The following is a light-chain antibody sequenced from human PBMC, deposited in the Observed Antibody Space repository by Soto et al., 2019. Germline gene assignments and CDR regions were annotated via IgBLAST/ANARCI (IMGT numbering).Light chain of an antibody. CDR1: QSVLYSSNNKNY. Sequence: DIVMTQSPDSLAVSLGDRATINCKSSQSVLYSSNNKNYLAWYQQKAGQPPKLLIYWASTRESGFPDRFSGSGSGTDFTLTINSLQAEDVAVYYCQQYYSTPYTFGQGTKLEIK. J-gene: IGKJ2*01. CDR3: QQYYSTPYT. V-gene: IGKV4-1*01. CDR2: WAS.